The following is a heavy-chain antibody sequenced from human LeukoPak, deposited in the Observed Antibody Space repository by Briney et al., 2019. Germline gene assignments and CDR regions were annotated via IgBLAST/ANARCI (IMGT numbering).Heavy chain of an antibody. Sequence: SETLSLTCTVSGGSISSSSYYWVWIRQPPGKGLEWIGSIYHSGSSYYNPSLKSRVTISVDTSKNQFSLKLSSVTAADTAVYYCARGGYSYGYVIWGQGTMVTVSS. CDR2: IYHSGSS. J-gene: IGHJ3*02. V-gene: IGHV4-39*07. D-gene: IGHD5-18*01. CDR1: GGSISSSSYY. CDR3: ARGGYSYGYVI.